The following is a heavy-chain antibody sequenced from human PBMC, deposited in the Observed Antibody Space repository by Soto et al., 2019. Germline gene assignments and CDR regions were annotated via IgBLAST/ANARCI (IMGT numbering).Heavy chain of an antibody. J-gene: IGHJ4*02. CDR1: GGSISNSNW. D-gene: IGHD1-26*01. Sequence: QVQLQESGPGLVTPSGTLSLTCAVFGGSISNSNWWTWVRQPPGKGLDWIGEIFHSGSTNYNSSLMGRVTISVDKANNQFSLKLSSVTAADTAVYYCAHRPIVGAAIWGQGTLVTVSS. V-gene: IGHV4-4*02. CDR2: IFHSGST. CDR3: AHRPIVGAAI.